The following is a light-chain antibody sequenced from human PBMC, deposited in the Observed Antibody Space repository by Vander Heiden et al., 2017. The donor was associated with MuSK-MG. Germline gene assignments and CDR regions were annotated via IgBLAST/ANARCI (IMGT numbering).Light chain of an antibody. CDR1: QGISSY. Sequence: AIRMTQSPSSFSASTGDRVTITCRASQGISSYLAWYQQKPGKAPKLLIYGTSTLQSGVQSRFRGSGYGTDFTLTISCLQAEDFATYYCQHYYIYPRTFGPATKVEIK. J-gene: IGKJ1*01. V-gene: IGKV1-8*01. CDR3: QHYYIYPRT. CDR2: GTS.